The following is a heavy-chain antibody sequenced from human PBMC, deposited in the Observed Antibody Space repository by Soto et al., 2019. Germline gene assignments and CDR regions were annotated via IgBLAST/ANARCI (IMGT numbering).Heavy chain of an antibody. V-gene: IGHV5-51*01. CDR2: IYPGDSDT. J-gene: IGHJ5*02. D-gene: IGHD6-6*01. CDR1: GYSFTSYW. CDR3: ARLQPVGSIAARPVWFDP. Sequence: PGESLKISCKGSGYSFTSYWIGWGRQIPGKGLEWMGIIYPGDSDTRYSPSFQGQVTISADKSISTAYLQWSSLKASDTAMYYCARLQPVGSIAARPVWFDPWGQGTLVTVSS.